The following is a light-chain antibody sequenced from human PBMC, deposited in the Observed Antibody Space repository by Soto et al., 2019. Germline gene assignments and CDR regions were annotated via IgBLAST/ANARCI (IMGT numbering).Light chain of an antibody. J-gene: IGLJ1*01. CDR1: SSDVGFYNY. CDR2: EVS. V-gene: IGLV2-14*01. Sequence: QSALTQPASVSGSPGQSITISCTGTSSDVGFYNYVSWYQQHPGKAPKLMVYEVSNRPSGVSNRFSGSKSGNTASLTISGLQAEDEADYSCNSYTITSIFVFGSGTKVTVL. CDR3: NSYTITSIFV.